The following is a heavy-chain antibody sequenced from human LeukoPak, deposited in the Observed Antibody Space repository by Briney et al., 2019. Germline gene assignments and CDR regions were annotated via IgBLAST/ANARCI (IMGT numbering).Heavy chain of an antibody. J-gene: IGHJ4*02. CDR2: ISGSGDST. V-gene: IGHV3-23*01. D-gene: IGHD6-19*01. Sequence: GGSLRLSCAASGFTFTSYSMNWVRQAPGKGLEWVSGISGSGDSTYYADSVKGRFTISRDNSKNTLYLQMNSLRVEDTAAYYCAKVRAPSGWFNSDYWGQGTLVTVSS. CDR1: GFTFTSYS. CDR3: AKVRAPSGWFNSDY.